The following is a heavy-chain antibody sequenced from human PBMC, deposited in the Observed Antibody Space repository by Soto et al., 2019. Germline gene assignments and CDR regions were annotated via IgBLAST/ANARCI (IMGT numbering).Heavy chain of an antibody. CDR3: ARDWNGASQSFFYYYYGMDV. CDR1: GFTFSSYA. V-gene: IGHV3-30-3*01. D-gene: IGHD1-1*01. J-gene: IGHJ6*02. Sequence: GGSLRLSCAASGFTFSSYAMHWVRQAPGKGLEWVAVISYDGSNKYYADSVKGRFTISRDNSKKTLYLQMNSLRAEDTAVYYCARDWNGASQSFFYYYYGMDVWGQGTTVTVSS. CDR2: ISYDGSNK.